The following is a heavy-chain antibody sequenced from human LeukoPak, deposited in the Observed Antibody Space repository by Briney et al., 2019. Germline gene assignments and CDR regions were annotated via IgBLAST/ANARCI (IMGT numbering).Heavy chain of an antibody. CDR2: INHSGST. V-gene: IGHV4-34*01. CDR1: GGSFSGYY. D-gene: IGHD6-19*01. J-gene: IGHJ3*02. CDR3: ARRLLAVAGIFLRRDAFDI. Sequence: SETLPLTCAVYGGSFSGYYWSWIRQPPGKGLEWIGEINHSGSTNYNPSLKSRVTISVDTSKNQFSLKLSSVTAADTAVYYCARRLLAVAGIFLRRDAFDIWGQGTMVTVSS.